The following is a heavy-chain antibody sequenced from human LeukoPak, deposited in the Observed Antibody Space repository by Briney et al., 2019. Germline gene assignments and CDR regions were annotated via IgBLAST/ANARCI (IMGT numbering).Heavy chain of an antibody. D-gene: IGHD1-26*01. Sequence: GGSLRLSCAASGFTFSSYAMHWVRQAPGKGLEWVAVISYDGSNKYYADSVKGRFTISRDNSKNTLYLQMNSLRAEDTAVYYCARGPRVGAQDAFDIWGQGTMVTVSS. CDR2: ISYDGSNK. CDR1: GFTFSSYA. J-gene: IGHJ3*02. V-gene: IGHV3-30-3*01. CDR3: ARGPRVGAQDAFDI.